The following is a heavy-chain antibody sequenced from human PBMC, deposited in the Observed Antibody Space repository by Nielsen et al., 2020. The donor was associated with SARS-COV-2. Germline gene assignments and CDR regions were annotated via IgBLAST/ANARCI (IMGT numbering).Heavy chain of an antibody. J-gene: IGHJ6*03. CDR3: ARPITNNYYYYYMDV. V-gene: IGHV1-18*04. Sequence: GESLKISCKGSGYSFTSYGISWVRQAPGQGLEWMGWISGYNGDTNYAQKFQGRVTMTIDTSTSTAYMELRSLRSDDTAVYYCARPITNNYYYYYMDVWGKGTTVTVS. CDR1: GYSFTSYG. CDR2: ISGYNGDT.